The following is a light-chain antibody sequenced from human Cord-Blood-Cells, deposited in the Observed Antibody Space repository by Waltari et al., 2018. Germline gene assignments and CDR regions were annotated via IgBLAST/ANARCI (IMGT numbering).Light chain of an antibody. Sequence: DVQITQSPSSLSACVGYTATITCRASQCITSYLNWYQQKPGKAPKLLIYAASSLQSGVPSSFSDSGSGTDFTLNISSLQPEDFATYYCQQSYSTPRTFGQGTKVEIK. J-gene: IGKJ1*01. CDR3: QQSYSTPRT. CDR1: QCITSY. CDR2: AAS. V-gene: IGKV1-39*01.